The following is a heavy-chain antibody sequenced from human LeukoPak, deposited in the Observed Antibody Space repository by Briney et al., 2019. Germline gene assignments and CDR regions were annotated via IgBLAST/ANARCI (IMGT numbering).Heavy chain of an antibody. CDR1: GGSISSGSYY. CDR2: IYTSGST. Sequence: PSETLSLTCTVSGGSISSGSYYWSWIRQPAGKGLEWIGRIYTSGSTNYNPSLKSRVTISVDTSKNQFSLKLSSVTAADTAVYYCARARAFRGYCSGGSCYYFDYCGQGTLVTVSS. V-gene: IGHV4-61*02. J-gene: IGHJ4*02. CDR3: ARARAFRGYCSGGSCYYFDY. D-gene: IGHD2-15*01.